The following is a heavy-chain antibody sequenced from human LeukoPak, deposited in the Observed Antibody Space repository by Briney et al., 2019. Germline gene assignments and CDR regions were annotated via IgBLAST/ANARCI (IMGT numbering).Heavy chain of an antibody. CDR3: AREALGGGGY. D-gene: IGHD3-10*01. CDR2: IYSSGST. Sequence: GGSLRLSCAASGFTVSSNYMSWVRQAPGKGLEWVSIIYSSGSTYYADSVKGRFTISRDNSKNTLYRQMNSLRAEDTAVYHCAREALGGGGYWGQGTLVTVSS. V-gene: IGHV3-66*01. CDR1: GFTVSSNY. J-gene: IGHJ4*02.